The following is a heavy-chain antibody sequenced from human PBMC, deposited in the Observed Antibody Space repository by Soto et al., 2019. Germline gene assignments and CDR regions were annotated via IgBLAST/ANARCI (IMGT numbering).Heavy chain of an antibody. V-gene: IGHV3-7*01. CDR1: GFTLSRHT. D-gene: IGHD1-7*01. J-gene: IGHJ4*02. Sequence: EVQLVESGGGLVQPGGSLRLSCTASGFTLSRHTMSWVRQAPGKGLEWVTNIKEGGSEKDYVDSVKGRFTISRDDANNALTLQMNSLRGEDTGGYFCARDGGTHFDCWGPGTLVTVSS. CDR3: ARDGGTHFDC. CDR2: IKEGGSEK.